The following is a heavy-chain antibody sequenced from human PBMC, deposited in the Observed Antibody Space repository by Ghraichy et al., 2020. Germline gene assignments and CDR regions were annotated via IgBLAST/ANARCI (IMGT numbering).Heavy chain of an antibody. Sequence: GSLRLSCAASGFTFSDYYMSWIRQAPGKGLEWVSYISSSSSYTNYADSVKGRFTISRDNAKNSLYLQMNSLRAEDTAVYYCARPRTENYYYYYMDVWGKGTTVTVSS. CDR1: GFTFSDYY. J-gene: IGHJ6*03. D-gene: IGHD1-1*01. CDR2: ISSSSSYT. CDR3: ARPRTENYYYYYMDV. V-gene: IGHV3-11*06.